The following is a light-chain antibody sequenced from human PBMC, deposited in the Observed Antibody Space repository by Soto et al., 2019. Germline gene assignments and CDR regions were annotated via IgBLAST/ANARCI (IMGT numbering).Light chain of an antibody. J-gene: IGLJ1*01. CDR2: EVS. V-gene: IGLV2-23*02. CDR3: CSYAGINTFYV. CDR1: SSDVGSYNL. Sequence: QSVLSQPASVSGSPGQSITISCTGTSSDVGSYNLVSWYQQHPGKAPKLMLYEVSKRPSGVSNRFSGSKSGNTASLTISGLQAEDEAEYYCCSYAGINTFYVFGTGTKVTVL.